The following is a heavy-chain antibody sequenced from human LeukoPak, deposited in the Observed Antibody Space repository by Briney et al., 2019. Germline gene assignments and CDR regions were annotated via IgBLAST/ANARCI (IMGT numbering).Heavy chain of an antibody. CDR2: TNAGNGNT. CDR1: GYTFTSYA. D-gene: IGHD1-1*01. Sequence: ASVKVSCKASGYTFTSYAMHWVRQAPGQRLEWMGWTNAGNGNTKYSQKFQGRVTITRDTSASTAYMELNSLRSEDTAVYYCARRGNWNDADYWGQGTLVTVSS. V-gene: IGHV1-3*01. CDR3: ARRGNWNDADY. J-gene: IGHJ4*02.